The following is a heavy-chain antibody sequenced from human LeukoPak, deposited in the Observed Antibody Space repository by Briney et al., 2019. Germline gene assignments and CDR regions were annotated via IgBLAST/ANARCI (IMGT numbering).Heavy chain of an antibody. CDR3: ARDPGYSSSGGAFDI. Sequence: SVKVSCEASGGTFSSYAISWVRQAPGQGLEWMGRIIPILGIANYAQKFQGRVTITADKSTSTAYMELSSLRSEDTAVYYCARDPGYSSSGGAFDIWGQGTMVTVSS. D-gene: IGHD6-13*01. V-gene: IGHV1-69*04. CDR1: GGTFSSYA. J-gene: IGHJ3*02. CDR2: IIPILGIA.